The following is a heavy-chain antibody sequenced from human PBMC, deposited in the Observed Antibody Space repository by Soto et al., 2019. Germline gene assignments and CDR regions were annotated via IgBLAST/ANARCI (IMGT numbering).Heavy chain of an antibody. D-gene: IGHD1-1*01. V-gene: IGHV4-30-4*02. J-gene: IGHJ5*02. CDR1: GDSVRSDDYY. Sequence: PSETLYITCTFSGDSVRSDDYYWHWLRQPPGKGLEWIGYIYYSGSTYYSPSLKSRLTISLDTSKNQFSLNLSSVTAADTAVYFCARVPRRLEPTLCFDPWGQGTLVTVSS. CDR3: ARVPRRLEPTLCFDP. CDR2: IYYSGST.